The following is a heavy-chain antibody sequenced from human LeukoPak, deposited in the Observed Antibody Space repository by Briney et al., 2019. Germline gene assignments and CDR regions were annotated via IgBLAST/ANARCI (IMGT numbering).Heavy chain of an antibody. CDR2: MSYDGSNK. D-gene: IGHD2-21*02. CDR3: AKDGGLAYCGGDCYPRYFYGMDV. V-gene: IGHV3-30*18. J-gene: IGHJ6*02. Sequence: GGSLRLSCAASGFTFSSYAMSWVRQAPGKGLEGVAVMSYDGSNKYYADSVKGRFTISRDNSKNTLYLQMNSLRPEDTAVYYCAKDGGLAYCGGDCYPRYFYGMDVWGQGTTVTVSS. CDR1: GFTFSSYA.